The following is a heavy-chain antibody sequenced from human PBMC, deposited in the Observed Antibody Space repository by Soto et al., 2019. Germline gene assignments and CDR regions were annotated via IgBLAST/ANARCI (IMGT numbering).Heavy chain of an antibody. CDR3: AKDPNIVVVPAATGGMDV. V-gene: IGHV1-2*02. Sequence: QVQLVQSGAEVKKPGASVKVSCKASGYTFTDYYMHWVRQAPGQGLEWMGWINPNSGGTNYAQKCQVRVTMTRVTSISTAYMELSSLRSDDTALYYCAKDPNIVVVPAATGGMDVWGQGTTVTVSS. D-gene: IGHD2-2*01. J-gene: IGHJ6*02. CDR2: INPNSGGT. CDR1: GYTFTDYY.